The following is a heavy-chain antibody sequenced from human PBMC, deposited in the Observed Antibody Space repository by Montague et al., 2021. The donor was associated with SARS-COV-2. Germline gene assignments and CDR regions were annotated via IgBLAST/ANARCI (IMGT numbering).Heavy chain of an antibody. CDR2: INHSGTT. J-gene: IGHJ4*03. V-gene: IGHV4-34*01. CDR3: ARGRPVQGSIRHFDSVSSGVLDL. D-gene: IGHD3-9*01. CDR1: GGSISYGGYY. Sequence: SETLSLTCTVSGGSISYGGYYWTWIRQAPGKGLAWIGEINHSGTTKYNPSLKSRVTMSMDASKRQFSLRLNSVSAADTAVYFCARGRPVQGSIRHFDSVSSGVLDLWAPGSLVIVSS.